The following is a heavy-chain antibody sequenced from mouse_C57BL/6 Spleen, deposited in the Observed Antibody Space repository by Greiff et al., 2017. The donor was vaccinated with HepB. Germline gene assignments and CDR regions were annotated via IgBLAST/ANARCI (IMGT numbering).Heavy chain of an antibody. CDR2: INPSSGYT. CDR3: ARERDDYAWFAY. J-gene: IGHJ3*01. V-gene: IGHV1-7*01. Sequence: VQRVESGAELAKPGASVKLSCKASGYTFTSYWMHWVKQRPGQGLEWIGYINPSSGYTKYNQKFKDKATLTADKSSSTAYMQLSSLTYEDSAVYYCARERDDYAWFAYWGQGTLVTVSA. CDR1: GYTFTSYW. D-gene: IGHD2-4*01.